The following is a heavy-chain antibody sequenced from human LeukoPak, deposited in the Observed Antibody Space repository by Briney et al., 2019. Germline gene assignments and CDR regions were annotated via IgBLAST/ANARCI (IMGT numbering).Heavy chain of an antibody. J-gene: IGHJ4*02. D-gene: IGHD4-23*01. CDR2: IYTSGST. V-gene: IGHV4-4*07. CDR1: GGSINNYY. Sequence: PETLSLTCTVSGGSINNYYWSWIRQPAGKGLEWIGRIYTSGSTNYNPSLKSRVTMSVDTSKNQFSLKLSSVTAADTAVYYCARDRGDYGGNSALDYWGQGTLVTVSS. CDR3: ARDRGDYGGNSALDY.